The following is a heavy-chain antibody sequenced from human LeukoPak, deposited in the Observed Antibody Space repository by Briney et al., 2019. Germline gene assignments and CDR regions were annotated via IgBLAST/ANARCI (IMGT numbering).Heavy chain of an antibody. Sequence: GGSLRLSCAASGFTFSNYAMSWVRQAPGKWLEWVSVISGSGGSTYYADSVKGRFTVSRDNSKNTLYMQMESLRAEDTAVYYCARNKKGDRYTYGHDYWGQGTLVTVSS. V-gene: IGHV3-23*01. CDR3: ARNKKGDRYTYGHDY. CDR1: GFTFSNYA. J-gene: IGHJ4*02. D-gene: IGHD5-18*01. CDR2: ISGSGGST.